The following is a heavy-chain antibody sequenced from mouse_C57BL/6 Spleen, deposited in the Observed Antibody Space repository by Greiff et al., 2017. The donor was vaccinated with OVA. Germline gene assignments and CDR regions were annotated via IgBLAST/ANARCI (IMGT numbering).Heavy chain of an antibody. Sequence: EVQLQQSGAELVRPGASVKLSCTASGFNIKDYYMHWVKQRPEQGLEWIGRIDPEDGDTEYAPKFQGKATMTADTSSNKAYLQLSSLTSEDTAVYYCTLYSNYRFDVWGTGTTVTVSS. CDR2: IDPEDGDT. CDR3: TLYSNYRFDV. V-gene: IGHV14-1*01. CDR1: GFNIKDYY. J-gene: IGHJ1*03. D-gene: IGHD2-5*01.